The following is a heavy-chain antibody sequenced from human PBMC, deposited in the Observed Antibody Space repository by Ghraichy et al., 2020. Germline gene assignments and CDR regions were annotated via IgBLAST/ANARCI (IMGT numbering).Heavy chain of an antibody. D-gene: IGHD4-17*01. CDR2: ISGSGGST. J-gene: IGHJ6*02. CDR3: AKPYGDYHNYYYYGMDV. CDR1: GFTFSSYA. V-gene: IGHV3-23*01. Sequence: GGSLRLSCAASGFTFSSYAMSWVRQAPGKGLEWVSAISGSGGSTYYADSVKGRFTISRDNSKNTLYLQMNSLRAEDTAVYYCAKPYGDYHNYYYYGMDVWGQGTTVTVSS.